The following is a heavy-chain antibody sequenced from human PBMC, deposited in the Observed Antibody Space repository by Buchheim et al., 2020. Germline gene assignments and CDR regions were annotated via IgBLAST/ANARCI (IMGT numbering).Heavy chain of an antibody. D-gene: IGHD5-24*01. J-gene: IGHJ6*02. V-gene: IGHV3-48*03. CDR2: ISSSGSTI. Sequence: EVQLVESGGGLVQPGGSLRLSCAASGFTFSSYEMNWVRQAPGKGLEWVSYISSSGSTIYYADSVKGRFTISRDNAKNSLYLQMNSLRAEDTAVYYCAKDHHESVRESYYYYYGMDVWGQGTT. CDR1: GFTFSSYE. CDR3: AKDHHESVRESYYYYYGMDV.